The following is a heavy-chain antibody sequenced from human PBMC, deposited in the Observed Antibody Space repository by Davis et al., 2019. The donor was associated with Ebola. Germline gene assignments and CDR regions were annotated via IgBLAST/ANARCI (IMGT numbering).Heavy chain of an antibody. CDR3: ARVASYGDYFDY. J-gene: IGHJ4*02. CDR1: GGSISSSNW. D-gene: IGHD4-17*01. Sequence: MPSETLSLTCAVSGGSISSSNWWSWVRQPPGKGLEWIGEIYHSGSTNYNPSLKSRVTISVDTSKNQFSLKLSSVTAADTAVYYCARVASYGDYFDYWGLGTLVTVSS. V-gene: IGHV4-4*02. CDR2: IYHSGST.